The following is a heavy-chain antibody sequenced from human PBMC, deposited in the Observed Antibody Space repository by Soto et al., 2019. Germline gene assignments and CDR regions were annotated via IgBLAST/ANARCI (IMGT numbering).Heavy chain of an antibody. CDR1: GFTFSTYS. J-gene: IGHJ5*02. Sequence: HPGGSLRLSCAGSGFTFSTYSMNWVRQAPGKGLEWVAVISYGGSNKYYADSVKGRFTISRDNSKNTLYLQMNNLRAEDTAVYYCAKDNCISTSCYRLYNWFDPWGQGTLVTVSS. CDR2: ISYGGSNK. D-gene: IGHD2-2*01. V-gene: IGHV3-30*18. CDR3: AKDNCISTSCYRLYNWFDP.